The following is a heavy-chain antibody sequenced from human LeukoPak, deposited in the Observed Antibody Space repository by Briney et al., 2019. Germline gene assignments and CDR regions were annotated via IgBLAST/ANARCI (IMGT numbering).Heavy chain of an antibody. V-gene: IGHV4-31*03. CDR1: GGSISSGGYY. Sequence: PSETLSLTCTVSGGSISSGGYYWSWIRQHPGKGLEWIGYIYYSGSTYYNPSLKSRVTISVDTSKNQFSLKLSSVTAADTAVYYCARDDYDSSGYRYWGQGTLVTVSS. J-gene: IGHJ4*02. CDR3: ARDDYDSSGYRY. CDR2: IYYSGST. D-gene: IGHD3-22*01.